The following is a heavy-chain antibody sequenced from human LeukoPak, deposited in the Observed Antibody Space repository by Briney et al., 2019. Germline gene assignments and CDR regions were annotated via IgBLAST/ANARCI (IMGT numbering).Heavy chain of an antibody. CDR1: GFTFSSYG. D-gene: IGHD6-13*01. V-gene: IGHV3-30*18. CDR3: ANLRSSWQNYYYYGMDV. Sequence: GRSLRLSCAASGFTFSSYGMHWVRQAPGKGLEWVAVISYDGSNKYYADSVKGRFTISRDNSKNTLYLQMNSLRAEDTAVYYCANLRSSWQNYYYYGMDVWGQGTTVTVSS. CDR2: ISYDGSNK. J-gene: IGHJ6*02.